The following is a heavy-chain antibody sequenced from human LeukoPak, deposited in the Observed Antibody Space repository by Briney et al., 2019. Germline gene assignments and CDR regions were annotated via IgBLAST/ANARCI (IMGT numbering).Heavy chain of an antibody. CDR2: INPSGGST. D-gene: IGHD2-2*01. J-gene: IGHJ4*02. CDR1: GYTFTSYY. CDR3: ARAPTISVGYCSSVSCQADY. Sequence: ASVNVSCKASGYTFTSYYMHWVRQAPGQGLEWMGIINPSGGSTSYAQKFQGRVTMTRDTSTSTVYMELSSLRSEDTAVYYCARAPTISVGYCSSVSCQADYWGQGTLVTVSS. V-gene: IGHV1-46*01.